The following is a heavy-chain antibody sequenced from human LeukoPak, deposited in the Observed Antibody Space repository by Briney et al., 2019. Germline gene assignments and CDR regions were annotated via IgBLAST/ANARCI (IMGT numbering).Heavy chain of an antibody. CDR2: INHSGST. CDR1: GGSFSGYY. CDR3: ARLSGIFTVTNLAYYYGMDV. D-gene: IGHD4-17*01. Sequence: SETLSLTCAVYGGSFSGYYWSWIRQPPGKGLEWIGEINHSGSTNYNPSLKSRVIISVDTSKNQFSLKLSSVTAADTAVYYCARLSGIFTVTNLAYYYGMDVWGQGTTVTVSS. V-gene: IGHV4-34*01. J-gene: IGHJ6*02.